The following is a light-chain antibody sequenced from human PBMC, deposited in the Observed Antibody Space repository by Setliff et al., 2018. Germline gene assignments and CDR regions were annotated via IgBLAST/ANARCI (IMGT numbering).Light chain of an antibody. CDR2: GVS. CDR3: SSYAGLNTFVI. Sequence: LAQPASVSGSPGQSITISCSGTSSDVGSYDLVSWYQQHPGKAPKLIIYGVSDRPSGVSSRFSGSKSGNTAYLTISGLQTEDEAAYYCSSYAGLNTFVIFGGGTKVTVL. CDR1: SSDVGSYDL. J-gene: IGLJ2*01. V-gene: IGLV2-23*02.